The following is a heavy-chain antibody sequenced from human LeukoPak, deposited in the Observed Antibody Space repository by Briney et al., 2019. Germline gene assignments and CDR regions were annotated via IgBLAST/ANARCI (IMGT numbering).Heavy chain of an antibody. Sequence: PSETLSLTCTVSGGSISSSSYYWGWIRQPPGKGLEWIGSIYYSGSTYYNPSLKSRVTISVDTSKNQFSLKLSSVTAADTAVYYCARDLLWLYYFDYWGQGTLVTVSS. CDR2: IYYSGST. CDR1: GGSISSSSYY. J-gene: IGHJ4*02. V-gene: IGHV4-39*07. D-gene: IGHD3-10*01. CDR3: ARDLLWLYYFDY.